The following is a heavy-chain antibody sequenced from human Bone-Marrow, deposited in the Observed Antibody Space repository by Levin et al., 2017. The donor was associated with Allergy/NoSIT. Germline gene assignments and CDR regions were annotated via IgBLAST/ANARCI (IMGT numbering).Heavy chain of an antibody. D-gene: IGHD6-13*01. CDR2: IYYSGST. J-gene: IGHJ4*02. Sequence: PSETLSLTCTVSGGSISSSSYYWGWIRQPPGKGLEWIGSIYYSGSTYYNPSLKSRVTISVDTSKNQFSLKLSSVTAADTAVYYCARQGIAAAGTIGYWGQGTLVTVSS. V-gene: IGHV4-39*01. CDR1: GGSISSSSYY. CDR3: ARQGIAAAGTIGY.